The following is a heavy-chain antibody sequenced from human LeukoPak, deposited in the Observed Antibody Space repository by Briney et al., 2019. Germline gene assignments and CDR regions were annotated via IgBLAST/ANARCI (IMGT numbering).Heavy chain of an antibody. V-gene: IGHV3-23*01. D-gene: IGHD3-10*01. CDR3: AKDVGRTGIRNFDY. Sequence: GGSLRLACAASGFTFSSYALSWVCQAPGKGLEWVSAISGSGGSTYYADSVKGRFTISRDNSKNTLYLQMNSLRAEDTAVYYCAKDVGRTGIRNFDYWGQGTLVTVSS. CDR1: GFTFSSYA. CDR2: ISGSGGST. J-gene: IGHJ4*02.